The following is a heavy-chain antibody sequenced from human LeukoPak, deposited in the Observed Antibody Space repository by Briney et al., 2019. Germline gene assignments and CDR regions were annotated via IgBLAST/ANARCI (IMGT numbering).Heavy chain of an antibody. CDR1: GFTFSSYG. CDR3: AKDLGRYRNNYFDY. Sequence: PGGSLRLSCAASGFTFSSYGMNWVRQAPGKGLEWVTDISGNSDTINYADSVKGRFTISRDTAKNSLYLQMNSLRAEDTAVYYCAKDLGRYRNNYFDYWGQGTLVTVSS. V-gene: IGHV3-48*01. CDR2: ISGNSDTI. J-gene: IGHJ4*02. D-gene: IGHD1-26*01.